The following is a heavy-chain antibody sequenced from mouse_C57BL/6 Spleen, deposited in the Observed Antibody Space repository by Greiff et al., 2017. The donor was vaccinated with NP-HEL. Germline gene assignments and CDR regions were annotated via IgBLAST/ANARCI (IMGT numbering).Heavy chain of an antibody. CDR3: ARGRSYFDY. CDR2: INYDGSST. J-gene: IGHJ2*01. Sequence: EVKVVESEGGLVQPGSSMKLSCTASGFTFSDYYMAWVRQVPEKGLEWVANINYDGSSTYYLDSLKSRFIISRDNAKNILYLQMSSLKSEDTATYYCARGRSYFDYWGQGTTLTVSS. CDR1: GFTFSDYY. V-gene: IGHV5-16*01.